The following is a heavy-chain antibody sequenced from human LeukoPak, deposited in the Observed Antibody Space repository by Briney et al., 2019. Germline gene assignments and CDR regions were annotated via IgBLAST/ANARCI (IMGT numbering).Heavy chain of an antibody. Sequence: GESLKISCQGSEYSFATYWIAWLRQMPGKRLEGMGISYPSDSDTRYSPSFQGQVTISADKSIKTAYLQWSSLKASDTAVYYCARPLQGIVGATGFDYWGQGTLVTVSS. CDR2: SYPSDSDT. CDR1: EYSFATYW. CDR3: ARPLQGIVGATGFDY. V-gene: IGHV5-51*01. J-gene: IGHJ4*02. D-gene: IGHD1-26*01.